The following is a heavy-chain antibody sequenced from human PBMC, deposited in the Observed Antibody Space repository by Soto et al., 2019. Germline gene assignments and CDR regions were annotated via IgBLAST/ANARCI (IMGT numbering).Heavy chain of an antibody. CDR1: GYTFTSYD. CDR2: MNPNSGQT. Sequence: QVQLVQSGAEVKKPGASVKVSCKASGYTFTSYDINWVRQATGQGLEWMGWMNPNSGQTGYAQKYQGRVTMTRDTYISTPYMELSSLRSEDTAVYYCTREKTFYGMDVWGQGTTVTLSS. J-gene: IGHJ6*02. CDR3: TREKTFYGMDV. V-gene: IGHV1-8*01.